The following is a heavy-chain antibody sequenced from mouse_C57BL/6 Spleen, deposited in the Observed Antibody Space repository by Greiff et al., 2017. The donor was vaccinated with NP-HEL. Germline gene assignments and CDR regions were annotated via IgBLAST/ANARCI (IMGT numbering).Heavy chain of an antibody. D-gene: IGHD1-1*01. CDR2: IDPSDSYT. V-gene: IGHV1-69*01. CDR3: ARLDGSSLFAY. Sequence: VQLQQSGAELVMPGASVKLSCKASGYTFTSYWMHWVKQRPGQGLEWIGEIDPSDSYTNYNQKFKGKSTLTVDKSSSTAYMQLSSLTSEDSAVYYCARLDGSSLFAYWGQGTLVTVSA. J-gene: IGHJ3*01. CDR1: GYTFTSYW.